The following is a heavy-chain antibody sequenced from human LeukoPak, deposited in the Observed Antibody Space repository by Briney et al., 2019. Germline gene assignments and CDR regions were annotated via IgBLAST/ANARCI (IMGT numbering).Heavy chain of an antibody. J-gene: IGHJ5*02. CDR1: GFTFSSYS. Sequence: PGGSLRLSCASSGFTFSSYSMNWVRQAPGKGLEWVSSISSSSSYIYYADSVKGRLTLSRDNAKNSLYLQMNSLRAEDTAVYYCARGRVGSSSGDNWFDPWGQGTLVTLSS. CDR2: ISSSSSYI. CDR3: ARGRVGSSSGDNWFDP. D-gene: IGHD6-6*01. V-gene: IGHV3-21*01.